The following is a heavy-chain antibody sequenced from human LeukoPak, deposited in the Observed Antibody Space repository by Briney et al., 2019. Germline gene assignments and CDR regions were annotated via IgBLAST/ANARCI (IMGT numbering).Heavy chain of an antibody. CDR2: ISSSGSTI. V-gene: IGHV3-48*03. Sequence: GGSLRLSCAASGFTFSSYEMNWVRQAPGKGLEWVSYISSSGSTIYYADSVKGRFTISRDNAKNLLYLQMNSLRAEDTAVYYCARGSHGVAATDTAFDYWGQGTLVAVSS. D-gene: IGHD6-25*01. CDR1: GFTFSSYE. J-gene: IGHJ4*02. CDR3: ARGSHGVAATDTAFDY.